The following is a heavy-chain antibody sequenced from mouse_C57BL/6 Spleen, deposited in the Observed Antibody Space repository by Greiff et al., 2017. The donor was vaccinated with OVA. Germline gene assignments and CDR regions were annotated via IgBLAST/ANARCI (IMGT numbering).Heavy chain of an antibody. CDR3: ASSTTVVGNYFDY. J-gene: IGHJ2*01. D-gene: IGHD1-1*01. V-gene: IGHV1-64*01. Sequence: QVQLKQPGAELVKPGASVKLSCKASGYTFTSYWMHWVKQRPGQGLEWIGMIHPNSGSTNYNEKFKSKATLTVDKSSSTAYMPLSSLTSEDSAVYYCASSTTVVGNYFDYWGQGTTLTVSS. CDR1: GYTFTSYW. CDR2: IHPNSGST.